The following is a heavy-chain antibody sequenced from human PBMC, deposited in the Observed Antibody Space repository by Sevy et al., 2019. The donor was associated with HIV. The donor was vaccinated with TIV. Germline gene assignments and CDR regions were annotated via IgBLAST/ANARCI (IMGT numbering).Heavy chain of an antibody. D-gene: IGHD3-16*01. V-gene: IGHV4-39*01. CDR1: GGSISSSDYF. J-gene: IGHJ4*02. CDR2: IYYNADT. Sequence: SETLSLTCTFSGGSISSSDYFWGWIRQPPGKGLEWIGTIYYNADTYHNPSLTSRVTISVDTSKNQFSLRMTSVTALDTAVYYCARHGAWRFYFDFWGRGALVTVSS. CDR3: ARHGAWRFYFDF.